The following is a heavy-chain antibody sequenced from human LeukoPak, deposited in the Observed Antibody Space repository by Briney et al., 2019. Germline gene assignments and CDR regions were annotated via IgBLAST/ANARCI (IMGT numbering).Heavy chain of an antibody. CDR1: GYTFMNSG. D-gene: IGHD4-17*01. V-gene: IGHV1-18*01. CDR3: ARWGDDYGDQSRAFDI. J-gene: IGHJ3*02. CDR2: ISAYNANT. Sequence: ASVKVSCKASGYTFMNSGISWGRQAPGQGLEWLGWISAYNANTYYAQKVQGRVTMTADTSTSTAYMELRSLRSDDTAVYYCARWGDDYGDQSRAFDIWGQGTMVTVSS.